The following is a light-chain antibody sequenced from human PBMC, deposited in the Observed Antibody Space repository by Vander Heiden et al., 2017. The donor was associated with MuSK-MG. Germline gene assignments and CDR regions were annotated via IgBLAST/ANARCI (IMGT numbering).Light chain of an antibody. CDR2: EGR. CDR3: CSYAGSNTLV. Sequence: QSALTQPASVSGSPGPSLTISCTGSGCHVGSYNIVSCYQHHPGKAPKLMIYEGRERPSGISNRFSGSKSGNTASLTISGLQAEDEADYYCCSYAGSNTLVFGGGTKLTVL. CDR1: GCHVGSYNI. J-gene: IGLJ2*01. V-gene: IGLV2-23*01.